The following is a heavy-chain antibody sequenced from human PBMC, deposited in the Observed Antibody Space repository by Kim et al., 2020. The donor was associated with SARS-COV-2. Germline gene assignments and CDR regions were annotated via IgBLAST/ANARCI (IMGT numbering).Heavy chain of an antibody. J-gene: IGHJ3*02. D-gene: IGHD1-26*01. V-gene: IGHV3-73*01. CDR2: IRTKSYSYAT. CDR1: GFTFSGST. Sequence: GGSLRLSCAASGFTFSGSTIHWVRQASGKGLEWVGRIRTKSYSYATTYAESMKGIFIISRDDSKNMAYLQMSSLKTEDTAVYYCTCGTKGLGAFDIWGQGTTVTVSS. CDR3: TCGTKGLGAFDI.